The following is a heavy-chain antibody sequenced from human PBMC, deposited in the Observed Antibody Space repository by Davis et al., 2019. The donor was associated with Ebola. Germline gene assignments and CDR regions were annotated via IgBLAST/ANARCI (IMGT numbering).Heavy chain of an antibody. V-gene: IGHV1-69*10. CDR2: IIPILGIA. Sequence: AASVKVSCKASGGTFSSYAISWVRQAPGQGLEWMGGIIPILGIANYAQKFQGRVTITADKSTSTAYMELSSLRSEDTAVYYCAASAGTVGKFDFWGQGTLVTVSS. D-gene: IGHD1-14*01. CDR1: GGTFSSYA. J-gene: IGHJ4*02. CDR3: AASAGTVGKFDF.